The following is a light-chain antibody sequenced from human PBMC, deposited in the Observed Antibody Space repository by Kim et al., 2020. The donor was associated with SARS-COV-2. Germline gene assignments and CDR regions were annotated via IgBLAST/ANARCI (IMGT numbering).Light chain of an antibody. CDR3: QQSYSTPYT. CDR1: QTVSNY. J-gene: IGKJ2*01. Sequence: DIQMTQSPSSLSASVGDRVTITCRASQTVSNYLSWYQQKPGKAPKLLIYAASNLQSGVPSRFSGSGSETDFTLTISSLQPEDFATYHCQQSYSTPYTFGHGTKVDIK. CDR2: AAS. V-gene: IGKV1-39*01.